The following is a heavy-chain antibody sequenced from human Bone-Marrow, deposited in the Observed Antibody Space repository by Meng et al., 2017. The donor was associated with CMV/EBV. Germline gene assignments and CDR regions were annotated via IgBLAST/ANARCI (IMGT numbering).Heavy chain of an antibody. CDR2: ISYDGSNQ. V-gene: IGHV3-30*18. D-gene: IGHD2-2*01. CDR1: GFTFSSYW. J-gene: IGHJ4*02. CDR3: AKGARSYSSSCES. Sequence: GESLKISCAASGFTFSSYWMSWVRQAPGKGLEWVAVISYDGSNQYYADSVEGRFTISRDNSKNTLFVQMNSLRTEDTAVYYCAKGARSYSSSCESWGQGTLVTVSS.